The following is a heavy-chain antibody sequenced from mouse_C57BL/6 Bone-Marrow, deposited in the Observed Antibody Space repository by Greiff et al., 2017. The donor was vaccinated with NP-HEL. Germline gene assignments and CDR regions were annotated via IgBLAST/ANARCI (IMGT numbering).Heavy chain of an antibody. J-gene: IGHJ4*01. CDR2: SRNKANDYTT. CDR1: GFTFSDFY. V-gene: IGHV7-1*01. Sequence: EVQLVESGGGLVQPGRSLRLSCATSGFTFSDFYMDWVRQAPGKGLEWIAASRNKANDYTTEYSASVKGRFIVSRDTSQSILYVQMNALRAEDTAIYYCARDAHSYDYVAMDDWGKGTSVTVSS. CDR3: ARDAHSYDYVAMDD.